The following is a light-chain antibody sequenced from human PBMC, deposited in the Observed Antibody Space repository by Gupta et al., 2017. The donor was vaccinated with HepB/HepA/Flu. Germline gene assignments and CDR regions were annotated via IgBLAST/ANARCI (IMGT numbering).Light chain of an antibody. CDR3: SSYTRGSTLV. V-gene: IGLV2-14*03. CDR1: SGDVGAYHY. J-gene: IGLJ3*02. CDR2: DVS. Sequence: QSALTQPASVSGSPGQPITISCTGTSGDVGAYHYVSWYQQHPGKAPKLIIYDVSYRPSGVSNRFSASKSDNTASLTISGLQTEDEADYYCSSYTRGSTLVFGGGTRLTVL.